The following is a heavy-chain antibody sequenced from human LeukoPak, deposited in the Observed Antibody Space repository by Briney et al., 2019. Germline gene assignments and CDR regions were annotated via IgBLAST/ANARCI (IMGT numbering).Heavy chain of an antibody. Sequence: ASVKVSRKASGYTFTIYGISWVRQAPGQGLVWMGWISAYNGNTNYSQKLQGRVTMTTDTSTSTAYMELRSLRSDDTAVYYCARVGLSRGTHDYWGQGTLVTVSS. CDR2: ISAYNGNT. J-gene: IGHJ4*02. CDR3: ARVGLSRGTHDY. V-gene: IGHV1-18*01. CDR1: GYTFTIYG. D-gene: IGHD1/OR15-1a*01.